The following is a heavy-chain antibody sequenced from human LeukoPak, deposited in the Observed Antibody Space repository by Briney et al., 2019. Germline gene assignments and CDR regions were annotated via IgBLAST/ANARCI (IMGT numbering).Heavy chain of an antibody. CDR3: ARRVRYFDSSGYPSYHFDN. CDR2: TNTNTGDT. D-gene: IGHD6-19*01. J-gene: IGHJ4*02. CDR1: GYTFTTYG. Sequence: ASVKVSCKTSGYTFTTYGVTWVRQAPGQRLEWMGWTNTNTGDTDYAKKFQGRVTMTADRATRTAYMDLTRLRSDDTAVYYCARRVRYFDSSGYPSYHFDNWGQGTLITVSS. V-gene: IGHV1-18*01.